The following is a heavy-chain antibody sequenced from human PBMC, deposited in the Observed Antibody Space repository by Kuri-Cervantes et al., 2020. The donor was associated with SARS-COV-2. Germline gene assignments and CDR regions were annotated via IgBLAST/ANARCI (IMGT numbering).Heavy chain of an antibody. CDR3: ARAYCGSTGCLGRDQFDP. CDR1: GFTFSSYW. J-gene: IGHJ5*02. CDR2: IKQDGSEK. V-gene: IGHV3-7*01. D-gene: IGHD2-2*01. Sequence: GESLKISCAASGFTFSSYWMSWVRQAPGKGLEWVANIKQDGSEKYYADSVKGRFTISRDNSKNTLVLQMDSLRADDTAVYYCARAYCGSTGCLGRDQFDPWGQGTRVTVSS.